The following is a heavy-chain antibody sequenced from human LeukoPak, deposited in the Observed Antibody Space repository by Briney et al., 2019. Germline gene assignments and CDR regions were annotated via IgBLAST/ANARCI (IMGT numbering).Heavy chain of an antibody. CDR1: GYTFTSYA. CDR3: ARGPDYYGSGRQGDYYYYYMDV. V-gene: IGHV7-4-1*02. CDR2: INTNTGNP. D-gene: IGHD3-10*01. J-gene: IGHJ6*03. Sequence: ASVKVSCKASGYTFTSYAMNWVRQAPGQGLEWMGWINTNTGNPTYAQGFTGRFVFSLDTSVSTAYLQISSLKAEDTAVYYCARGPDYYGSGRQGDYYYYYMDVWGKGTTVTVSS.